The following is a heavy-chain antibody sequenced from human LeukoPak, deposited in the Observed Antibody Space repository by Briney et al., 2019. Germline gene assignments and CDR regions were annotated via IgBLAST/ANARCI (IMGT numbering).Heavy chain of an antibody. CDR3: ARRGTYAFDI. V-gene: IGHV3-21*01. Sequence: GGSLRFSCAASGFTFSSYSLNWVRQAPGKGLEWVSSISSSGNYIYYADSVKGRFTISRDNAKNSLHLQMNSLRAEDAAVYYCARRGTYAFDIWGQGTVVTVSS. CDR2: ISSSGNYI. J-gene: IGHJ3*02. CDR1: GFTFSSYS. D-gene: IGHD3-16*01.